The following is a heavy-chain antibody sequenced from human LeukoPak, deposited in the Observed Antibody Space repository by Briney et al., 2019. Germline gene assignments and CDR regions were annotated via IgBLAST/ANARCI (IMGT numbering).Heavy chain of an antibody. J-gene: IGHJ3*02. V-gene: IGHV3-11*03. CDR2: ISSSSYT. CDR3: ARFYCSGGSCYLGLDAFDI. CDR1: GFTFSDYY. D-gene: IGHD2-15*01. Sequence: KPGGSLRLSCAASGFTFSDYYMSWIRQAPGKGLEWVSYISSSSYTNYADSVKGRFTISRDNAKNSLYLQMNSLRAEDTAVYYCARFYCSGGSCYLGLDAFDIWGQGTMVTVSS.